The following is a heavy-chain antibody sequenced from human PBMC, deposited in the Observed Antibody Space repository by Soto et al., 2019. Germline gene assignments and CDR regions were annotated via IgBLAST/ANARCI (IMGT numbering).Heavy chain of an antibody. CDR2: IYYSGST. V-gene: IGHV4-59*08. J-gene: IGHJ3*02. CDR3: ARRYSSAFDI. D-gene: IGHD6-13*01. CDR1: GGSISSYY. Sequence: SQTLSLTCTVSGGSISSYYWSWIRQPPGKGLEWIGYIYYSGSTNYNPSLKSRVTISVDTSKNQFSLKLSSVTAADTAVFYCARRYSSAFDIWGQGTMVTVSS.